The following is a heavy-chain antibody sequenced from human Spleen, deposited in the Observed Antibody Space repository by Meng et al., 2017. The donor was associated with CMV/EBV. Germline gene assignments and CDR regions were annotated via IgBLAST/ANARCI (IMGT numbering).Heavy chain of an antibody. Sequence: GGSLRLSCAASGFTFSSYWMSWVRQAPGKGLEWVANIKRDGSETYYVESVKGRFTISRDNAKNSLYLQMNSLRAGDTAVYYCARDSRGSGWFDGGLDVWGQGTTVTVSS. V-gene: IGHV3-7*01. CDR1: GFTFSSYW. J-gene: IGHJ6*02. CDR2: IKRDGSET. D-gene: IGHD6-19*01. CDR3: ARDSRGSGWFDGGLDV.